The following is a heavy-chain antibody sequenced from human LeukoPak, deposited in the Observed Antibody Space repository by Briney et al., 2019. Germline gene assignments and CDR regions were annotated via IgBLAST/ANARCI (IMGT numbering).Heavy chain of an antibody. CDR3: ARDLSSGWLDY. CDR2: INHSGST. J-gene: IGHJ4*02. Sequence: SETLSLTCAVYGGSFSGYYWSWIRQPPGKGLEWIGEINHSGSTNYNPSLKSRVTISVDTSKNQFSLKLSSVTAADTAVYYCARDLSSGWLDYWGQGTLVTVSS. CDR1: GGSFSGYY. V-gene: IGHV4-34*01. D-gene: IGHD6-19*01.